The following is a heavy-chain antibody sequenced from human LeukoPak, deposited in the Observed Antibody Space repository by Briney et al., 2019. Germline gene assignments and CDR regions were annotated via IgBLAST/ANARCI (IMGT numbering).Heavy chain of an antibody. D-gene: IGHD2/OR15-2a*01. V-gene: IGHV3-23*01. CDR3: AKYSDSTGAHYFDY. J-gene: IGHJ4*02. CDR1: GFTFSSYA. CDR2: ISGSGANT. Sequence: HPGGSLRLSCAASGFTFSSYAMTWVRQAPGKGLEWVSTISGSGANTYYADSVKGRFSISRDNSKNTLSLQMNSLRVEDTALYYCAKYSDSTGAHYFDYWGQGTLVTVSS.